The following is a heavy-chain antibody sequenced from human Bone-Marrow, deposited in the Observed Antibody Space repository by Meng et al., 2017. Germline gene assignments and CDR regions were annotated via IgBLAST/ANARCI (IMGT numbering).Heavy chain of an antibody. CDR2: ISSSGSTI. CDR3: ARLAGYSYAIYYYYGMDV. CDR1: GFTFSSYE. Sequence: GESLKISCAASGFTFSSYEMNWVRQAPGKGLEWVSYISSSGSTIYYADSVKGRFTISRDNAKNSLYLQMNSLRAEDTAVYYCARLAGYSYAIYYYYGMDVWGQGTTGTVSS. V-gene: IGHV3-48*03. D-gene: IGHD5-18*01. J-gene: IGHJ6*02.